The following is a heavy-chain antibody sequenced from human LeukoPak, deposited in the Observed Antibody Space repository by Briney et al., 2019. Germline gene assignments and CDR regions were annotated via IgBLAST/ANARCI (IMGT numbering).Heavy chain of an antibody. CDR2: ISGSGGST. Sequence: GGSLRLSCVASGFPFRSFSMNWVRQAPGKGLEWVSAISGSGGSTYYADSVKGRFTISRDNSKNTLYLQMNSLRAEDTAVYYCAKDLGVGATGAFDIWGQGTMVTVSS. J-gene: IGHJ3*02. CDR1: GFPFRSFS. V-gene: IGHV3-23*01. CDR3: AKDLGVGATGAFDI. D-gene: IGHD1-26*01.